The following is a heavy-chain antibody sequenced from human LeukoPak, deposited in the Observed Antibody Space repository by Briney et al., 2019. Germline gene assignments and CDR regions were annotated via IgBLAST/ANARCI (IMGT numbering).Heavy chain of an antibody. CDR2: INHSGST. CDR3: ARADLGYCSSTSCYEDDAFNI. V-gene: IGHV4-34*01. CDR1: GGSFSGYY. Sequence: PSETLSLTCAVYGGSFSGYYWSWIRQPPVKGLEWIGEINHSGSTNYNPSLKSRVTISVDTSKNQFSLKLSSVTAADTAVYYCARADLGYCSSTSCYEDDAFNIWGQGTMVTVSS. D-gene: IGHD2-2*01. J-gene: IGHJ3*02.